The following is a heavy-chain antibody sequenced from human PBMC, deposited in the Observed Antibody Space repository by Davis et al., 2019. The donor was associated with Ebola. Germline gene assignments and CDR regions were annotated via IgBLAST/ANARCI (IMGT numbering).Heavy chain of an antibody. CDR2: IYPGDSDT. CDR1: GYSFTTYW. V-gene: IGHV5-51*01. Sequence: GESLKISCKGSGYSFTTYWIAWVRQTPAKGLEWMGIIYPGDSDTRYSPSFEGQVTISVDRSISTAYLQWSSLKASDTAMYYCARHMLSVGYFDYWGQGTLVTVSS. J-gene: IGHJ4*02. CDR3: ARHMLSVGYFDY. D-gene: IGHD2-8*01.